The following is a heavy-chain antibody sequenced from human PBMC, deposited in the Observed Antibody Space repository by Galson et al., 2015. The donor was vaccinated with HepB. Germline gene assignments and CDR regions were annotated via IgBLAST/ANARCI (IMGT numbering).Heavy chain of an antibody. J-gene: IGHJ4*02. CDR1: GFTFSSYG. CDR3: ARSSRPAVAGSSLMGY. Sequence: SLRLSCAASGFTFSSYGMHWVRQAPGKGLEWVADIWYDGGNKHYADSVKGRFTISRDNSKDTLYLQMNSLRAEDTAVYYCARSSRPAVAGSSLMGYWGQGTLVTVSS. V-gene: IGHV3-33*01. CDR2: IWYDGGNK. D-gene: IGHD6-19*01.